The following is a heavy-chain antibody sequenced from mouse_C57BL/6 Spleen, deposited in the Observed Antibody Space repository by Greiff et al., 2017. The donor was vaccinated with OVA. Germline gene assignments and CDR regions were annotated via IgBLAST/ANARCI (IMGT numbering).Heavy chain of an antibody. D-gene: IGHD2-5*01. J-gene: IGHJ4*01. V-gene: IGHV1-50*01. Sequence: QVQLQQPGAELVKPGASVKLSCKASGYTFTSYWMQWVKQRPGQGLEWIGEIDPSDSYTNYNQKFKGKATLTVDTSSSTAYMQLSSLTSEDSAVYYSARSRYSNYYYAMDYWGQGTSVTVSS. CDR3: ARSRYSNYYYAMDY. CDR1: GYTFTSYW. CDR2: IDPSDSYT.